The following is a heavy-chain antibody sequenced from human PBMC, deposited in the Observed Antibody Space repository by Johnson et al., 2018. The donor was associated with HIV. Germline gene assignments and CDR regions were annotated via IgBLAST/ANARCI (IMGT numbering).Heavy chain of an antibody. CDR1: GFTVSSNY. J-gene: IGHJ3*02. D-gene: IGHD7-27*01. Sequence: QVQLVESGGGVVQPGGSLRLSCAASGFTVSSNYMSWVRQAPGKGLEWVAVISFDGSNEYYTDSVKGRFTISRDNSKNTLYLQMNSLRAEDTAVYYCARAIGNWDAFDIWGQGTMVTVSS. CDR2: ISFDGSNE. V-gene: IGHV3-30*14. CDR3: ARAIGNWDAFDI.